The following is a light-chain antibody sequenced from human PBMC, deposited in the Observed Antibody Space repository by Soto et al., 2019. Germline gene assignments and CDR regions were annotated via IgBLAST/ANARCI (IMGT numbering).Light chain of an antibody. J-gene: IGKJ5*01. Sequence: EIVLTQSPATLSLSPGERAARACRASQSGVTYLASYQQKPGQAPRLLIYDAYNRATGIPPRFSGSGSGTDFTLTISSLEPEDSAVYYCQQRHMWPITFGQATRLEIK. CDR1: QSGVTY. CDR2: DAY. CDR3: QQRHMWPIT. V-gene: IGKV3-11*01.